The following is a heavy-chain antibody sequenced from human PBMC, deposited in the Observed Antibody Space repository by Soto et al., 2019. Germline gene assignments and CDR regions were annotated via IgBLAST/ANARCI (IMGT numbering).Heavy chain of an antibody. CDR1: GFTFISYA. J-gene: IGHJ4*02. V-gene: IGHV3-30-3*01. D-gene: IGHD3-22*01. CDR2: ISYDGSNK. Sequence: AGGSLRLSCAASGFTFISYAMHWVRQAPGKGLEWVAVISYDGSNKYYADSVKGRFTISRDNSKNTLYLQMNSLRAEDTAVYYCARTAYYYDSSGCTRRYWGQGTLVTVSS. CDR3: ARTAYYYDSSGCTRRY.